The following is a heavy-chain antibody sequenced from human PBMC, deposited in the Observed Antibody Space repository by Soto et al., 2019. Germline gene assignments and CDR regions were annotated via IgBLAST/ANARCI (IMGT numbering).Heavy chain of an antibody. CDR2: ISGSGGST. Sequence: PGGSLRLSCAASGFTFSSYAMSWVRQAPGKGLEWVSAISGSGGSTYYADSVKGRLTISRDNSKNTLYLQMNSLRAEDTAVYYCAKDTGEQQLAIYYFDYWGQGTLVTVSS. CDR3: AKDTGEQQLAIYYFDY. CDR1: GFTFSSYA. D-gene: IGHD6-13*01. J-gene: IGHJ4*02. V-gene: IGHV3-23*01.